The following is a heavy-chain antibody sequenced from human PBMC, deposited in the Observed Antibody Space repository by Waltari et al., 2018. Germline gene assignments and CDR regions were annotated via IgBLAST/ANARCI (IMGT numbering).Heavy chain of an antibody. Sequence: QVQLQESGPGLVKPSETLSLTCTISDDSFNDYYWCWIRQPPGKGLEWLGYIHYSGSTDSSPSFKSRVTMSIDTSKNQFSLNLSSVSAADTAVYYCARDAATGYFDSWCQGTLVTVSS. CDR1: DDSFNDYY. CDR3: ARDAATGYFDS. V-gene: IGHV4-59*01. D-gene: IGHD1-1*01. J-gene: IGHJ4*02. CDR2: IHYSGST.